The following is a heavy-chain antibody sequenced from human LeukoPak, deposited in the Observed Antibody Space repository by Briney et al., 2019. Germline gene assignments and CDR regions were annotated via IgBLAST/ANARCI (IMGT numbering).Heavy chain of an antibody. CDR1: GFTFSSYA. D-gene: IGHD3-22*01. CDR2: ISSNGGST. J-gene: IGHJ4*02. V-gene: IGHV3-64*01. Sequence: GGSLRLSCAASGFTFSSYAMHWVRQAPGKGLEWVSAISSNGGSTYYANSVKGRFTISRDNSKNTLYLQMGSLRAEDMAVYYCARLVYDRSGYFDYWGQGTLVTVSS. CDR3: ARLVYDRSGYFDY.